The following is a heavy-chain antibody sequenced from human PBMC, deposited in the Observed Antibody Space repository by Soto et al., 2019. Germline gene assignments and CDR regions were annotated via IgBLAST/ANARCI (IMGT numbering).Heavy chain of an antibody. Sequence: GGSLRLSCAASGFTFSDYYMSWIRQAPGKGLEWVSYISSSGSTIYYADSVKGRFTISRDNAKNSLYLQMNSLRAEDTAVYYCARGGGYDYIWGSYRYTGGDHGNYWGQGTLVTVSS. V-gene: IGHV3-11*01. CDR1: GFTFSDYY. J-gene: IGHJ4*02. CDR2: ISSSGSTI. CDR3: ARGGGYDYIWGSYRYTGGDHGNY. D-gene: IGHD3-16*02.